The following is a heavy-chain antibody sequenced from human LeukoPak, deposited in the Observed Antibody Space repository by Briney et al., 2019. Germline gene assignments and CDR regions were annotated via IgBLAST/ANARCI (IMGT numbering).Heavy chain of an antibody. J-gene: IGHJ4*02. CDR1: GGSISSYY. D-gene: IGHD3-22*01. V-gene: IGHV4-59*08. Sequence: PSETLSLTCTVSGGSISSYYWSWIRQPPGKGLEWIGYIYYSGSTNYNPSLKSRVTISVDTSKNQFSLKLRSVTAADTAVYYCARRLKTVVAEFDYWGQGTLVTVSS. CDR2: IYYSGST. CDR3: ARRLKTVVAEFDY.